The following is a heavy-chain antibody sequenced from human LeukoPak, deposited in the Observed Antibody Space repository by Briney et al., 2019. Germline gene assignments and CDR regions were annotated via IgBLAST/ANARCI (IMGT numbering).Heavy chain of an antibody. J-gene: IGHJ4*02. CDR2: ITSSDAST. CDR3: AKSYWEGSRLIDH. CDR1: AFFFSTAS. D-gene: IGHD1-26*01. Sequence: GRSLRPSCAASAFFFSTASMNWGRQAPGKGLQWISYITSSDASTLYAESVRGRFTISRDDAKNSLYLQINSLRAEDTAMYYCAKSYWEGSRLIDHWGQGTLVTVSP. V-gene: IGHV3-48*04.